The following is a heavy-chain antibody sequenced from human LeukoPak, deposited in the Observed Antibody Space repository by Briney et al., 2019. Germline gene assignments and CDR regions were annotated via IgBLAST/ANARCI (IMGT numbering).Heavy chain of an antibody. CDR1: GFTFSSYA. CDR3: AKFPSSSWYIFSVY. D-gene: IGHD6-13*01. CDR2: ISGSGGST. Sequence: GSLRLSCAASGFTFSSYAMSWVRQAPGKGLEWVSAISGSGGSTYYADSVKGRFTISRDNSKNTLYLQMNSLRAEDTAVYYCAKFPSSSWYIFSVYWGQGTLVTVSS. V-gene: IGHV3-23*01. J-gene: IGHJ4*02.